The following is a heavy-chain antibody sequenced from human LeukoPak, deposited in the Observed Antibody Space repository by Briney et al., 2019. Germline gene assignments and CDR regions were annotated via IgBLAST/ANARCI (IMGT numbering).Heavy chain of an antibody. J-gene: IGHJ4*02. CDR2: AYHSGST. CDR1: GGSISSFY. D-gene: IGHD1-26*01. V-gene: IGHV4-59*08. CDR3: ARRSGSFEYYFDS. Sequence: PSETLSLTCTVSGGSISSFYWSWIRQPPGKGLEWIGYAYHSGSTTYNPSLKSRVTISVDTSKNQFSLRLSSVTAADTAVYYCARRSGSFEYYFDSWGQGTLVTVSS.